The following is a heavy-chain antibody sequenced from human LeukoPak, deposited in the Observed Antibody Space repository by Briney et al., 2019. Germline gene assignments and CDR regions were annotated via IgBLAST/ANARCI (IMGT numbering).Heavy chain of an antibody. CDR1: GYTFTSYY. D-gene: IGHD6-6*01. CDR2: INPNSGGT. CDR3: ASRIAARPNNDAFDI. J-gene: IGHJ3*02. Sequence: ASVKVSCKASGYTFTSYYMHWVRQAPGQGLEWMRGINPNSGGTNYAQKFQGRVTMTRDTSISTAYMELSRLRSDDTAVYYCASRIAARPNNDAFDIWGQGTMVTVSS. V-gene: IGHV1-2*02.